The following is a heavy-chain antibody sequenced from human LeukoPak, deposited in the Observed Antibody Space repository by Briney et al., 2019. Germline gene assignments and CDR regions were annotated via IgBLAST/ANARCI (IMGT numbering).Heavy chain of an antibody. CDR2: IKQDGSEK. Sequence: PGGSLSLSCAASGFTFSSYWMSWVRQAPGKGLEWLANIKQDGSEKYYVDSVKGRFTISRDNAKNSLYLQMNSLRAEDTAVYYCARDDFGSGYYNWFDPWGQGTLVAVSS. CDR1: GFTFSSYW. J-gene: IGHJ5*02. CDR3: ARDDFGSGYYNWFDP. D-gene: IGHD3-3*01. V-gene: IGHV3-7*01.